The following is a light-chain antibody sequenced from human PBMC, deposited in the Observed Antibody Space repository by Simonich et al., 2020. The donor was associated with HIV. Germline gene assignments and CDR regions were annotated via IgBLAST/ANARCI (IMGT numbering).Light chain of an antibody. CDR1: QSVSSN. J-gene: IGKJ2*01. V-gene: IGKV3-15*01. CDR2: GAS. CDR3: QQYHIYPYT. Sequence: EIVMTQSPATLSVSPGERATLSCRASQSVSSNLAWYQQKPGQAPRLLIYGASTRATGIPARFSGSGSGTEFTLTISSMQSEDFAVYYCQQYHIYPYTFGQGTKLESK.